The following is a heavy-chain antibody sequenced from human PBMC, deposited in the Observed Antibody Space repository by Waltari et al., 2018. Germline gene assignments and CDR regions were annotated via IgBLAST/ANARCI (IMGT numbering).Heavy chain of an antibody. D-gene: IGHD5-12*01. J-gene: IGHJ3*02. CDR2: IYSTGSTI. V-gene: IGHV3-48*04. Sequence: EVQLVESGGGLVQPGGSLRLSCAASGFPFSAFSLTWVRQAPGKGLEWVSYIYSTGSTIYYADSVKGRFTISRDNAQNSLYLQMNSLRADDTAVYYCARGYRKAFDIWGQGTMVTVSS. CDR1: GFPFSAFS. CDR3: ARGYRKAFDI.